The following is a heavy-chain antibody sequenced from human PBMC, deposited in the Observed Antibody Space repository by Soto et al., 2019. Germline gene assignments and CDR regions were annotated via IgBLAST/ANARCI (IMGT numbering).Heavy chain of an antibody. CDR3: ARGDFWSGYGYYMDV. Sequence: GGSLRLSCAASGFTFSSYGMHWVRQAPGKGLEWVAVIWYDGSNKYYADSVKGRFTISRDNSKNTLYLQMNSLRAEDTAVYYCARGDFWSGYGYYMDVWGKGTTVTVSS. D-gene: IGHD3-3*01. V-gene: IGHV3-33*01. CDR1: GFTFSSYG. J-gene: IGHJ6*03. CDR2: IWYDGSNK.